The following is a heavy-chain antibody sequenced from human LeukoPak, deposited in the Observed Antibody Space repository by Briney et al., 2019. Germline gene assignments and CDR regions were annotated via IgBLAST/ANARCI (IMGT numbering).Heavy chain of an antibody. CDR2: IYYTGNT. D-gene: IGHD3/OR15-3a*01. CDR3: ARQTGSGLFTLP. CDR1: GVSISSSNSY. J-gene: IGHJ4*02. V-gene: IGHV4-39*01. Sequence: SEPLSLTCPVSGVSISSSNSYWGWIRQPPGQGLGWIGSIYYTGNTYYNASLKSRVTISIDTSKNHISLRLTSVTATDTAMYYCARQTGSGLFTLPGGQGTLVTVSS.